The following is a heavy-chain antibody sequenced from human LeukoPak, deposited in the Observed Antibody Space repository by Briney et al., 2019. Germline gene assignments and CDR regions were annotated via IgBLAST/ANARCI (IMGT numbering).Heavy chain of an antibody. Sequence: GGSLRLSCAASGFTFSSYAMSWVRQAPGKGLEWVSVIYSGGSTYYADSVKGRFTISRHNSKNTLYLRMNSLRAEDTAVYYCARGPITIFGVVISSLIPYIDYWGQGTLVTVSS. D-gene: IGHD3-3*01. J-gene: IGHJ4*02. CDR2: IYSGGST. CDR1: GFTFSSYA. CDR3: ARGPITIFGVVISSLIPYIDY. V-gene: IGHV3-53*04.